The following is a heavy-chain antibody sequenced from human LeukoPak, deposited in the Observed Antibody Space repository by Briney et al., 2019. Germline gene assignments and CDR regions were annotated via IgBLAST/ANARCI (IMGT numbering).Heavy chain of an antibody. CDR2: INSDGSST. CDR1: GFTFSSYW. J-gene: IGHJ4*02. D-gene: IGHD4-23*01. V-gene: IGHV3-74*01. Sequence: RPGGSLRLSCAASGFTFSSYWMHWVRQAPGKGLVWVSRINSDGSSTSYADSVKGRFTISRDNAKNTLYLQMNSLRAEDTAVYYCARATTMVYYFDYWGQGTLVTVSS. CDR3: ARATTMVYYFDY.